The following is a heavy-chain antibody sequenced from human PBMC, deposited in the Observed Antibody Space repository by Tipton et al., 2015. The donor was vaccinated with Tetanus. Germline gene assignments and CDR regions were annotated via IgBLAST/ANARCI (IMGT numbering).Heavy chain of an antibody. D-gene: IGHD6-19*01. J-gene: IGHJ5*02. Sequence: TLSLTCNVSGALITTGGYSWGWIRQPPGQGLEWLGYIYQTDSTYYNPSVRSRLTLSLQRSKNQVSLKLSSVTAADTAMYYCAILPKHWLAPRGAPWGQGILVTVPP. CDR2: IYQTDST. CDR1: GALITTGGYS. CDR3: AILPKHWLAPRGAP. V-gene: IGHV4-30-2*01.